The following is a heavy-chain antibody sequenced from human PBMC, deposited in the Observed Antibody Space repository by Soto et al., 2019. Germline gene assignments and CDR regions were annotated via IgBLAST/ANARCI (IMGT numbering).Heavy chain of an antibody. CDR1: GFTFSSYA. Sequence: EVQLLESGGGLVQPGGSLRLSCAASGFTFSSYAMSWVRQAPGKGLEWVSAISGSGGSTYYADSVKGRFTISRDNSKNTLYLQMNSLRAEDTAVYYCAKSPARYNIAAITNAFDIWGQGTMVTVSS. CDR2: ISGSGGST. V-gene: IGHV3-23*01. J-gene: IGHJ3*02. CDR3: AKSPARYNIAAITNAFDI. D-gene: IGHD6-13*01.